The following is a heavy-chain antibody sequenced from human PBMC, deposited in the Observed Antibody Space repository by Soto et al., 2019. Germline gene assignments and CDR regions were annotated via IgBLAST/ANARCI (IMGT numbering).Heavy chain of an antibody. J-gene: IGHJ5*02. V-gene: IGHV6-1*01. Sequence: SQTLSLTCAISGDSVSSNSAAWNWIRQSPSRGLEWLGRTYYRSKWYNDYAGSVKSRITINPDTSKNQFSLQLNWVTAEDTAVYYCARDRGAHRESQAGWFDPWGQGTLVTVSS. CDR2: TYYRSKWYN. CDR1: GDSVSSNSAA. D-gene: IGHD1-26*01. CDR3: ARDRGAHRESQAGWFDP.